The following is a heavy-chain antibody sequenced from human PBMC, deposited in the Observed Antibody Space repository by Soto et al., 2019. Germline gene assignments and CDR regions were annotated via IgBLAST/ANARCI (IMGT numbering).Heavy chain of an antibody. CDR2: IYYSGST. Sequence: SETLSLTCTVSGGSISSGDYYWSWIRQPPGKGLEWIGYIYYSGSTYYNPSLKSRVTISVDTSKNQFSLKLSSVTAADTAVYYCARALEVVPAALGWFAPGGREPLVTVSP. J-gene: IGHJ5*02. CDR3: ARALEVVPAALGWFAP. V-gene: IGHV4-30-4*01. D-gene: IGHD2-2*01. CDR1: GGSISSGDYY.